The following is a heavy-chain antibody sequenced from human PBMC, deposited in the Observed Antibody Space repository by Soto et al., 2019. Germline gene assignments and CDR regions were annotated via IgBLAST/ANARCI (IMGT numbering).Heavy chain of an antibody. D-gene: IGHD2-15*01. J-gene: IGHJ5*02. CDR2: IIPIFGTA. V-gene: IGHV1-69*12. CDR1: GGTFSSYA. Sequence: QVQLVQSGAEVKKPGSSVKVSCKASGGTFSSYAISWVRQAPGQGLEWMGGIIPIFGTANYAQKFQGRVTIDAGEYARTAYMELSSLRSEDTAVYYCARVEEVVVVVAASWGWFDPWGQGTLVTVSS. CDR3: ARVEEVVVVVAASWGWFDP.